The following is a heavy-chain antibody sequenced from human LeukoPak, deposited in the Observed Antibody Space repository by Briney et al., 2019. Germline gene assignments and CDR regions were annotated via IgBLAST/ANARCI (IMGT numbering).Heavy chain of an antibody. CDR2: INPNSGGT. J-gene: IGHJ3*02. CDR1: GYTFTGYY. CDR3: AGGRYDYVWGSYRLRRDDAFDI. Sequence: ASVKVSCKASGYTFTGYYMHWVRQAPGQGVEWMGWINPNSGGTNYAQKFQGRVTMTRDTSISTAYMELSRLRSDDTAVYYCAGGRYDYVWGSYRLRRDDAFDIWGQGTMVTVSS. V-gene: IGHV1-2*02. D-gene: IGHD3-16*02.